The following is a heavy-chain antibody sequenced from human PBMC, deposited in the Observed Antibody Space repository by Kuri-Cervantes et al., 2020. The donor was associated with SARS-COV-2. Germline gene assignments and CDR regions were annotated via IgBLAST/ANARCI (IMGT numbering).Heavy chain of an antibody. CDR2: ISGSGGST. CDR1: GFTFSDYY. J-gene: IGHJ4*02. D-gene: IGHD3-9*01. Sequence: GGSLRLSCAASGFTFSDYYMSWVRQAPGKGLEWVSAISGSGGSTYYADSVKGRFTISRDNSKNTLYLQMNSLRAEDTAVYYCARDISGLYFDYWGQGTLVTVSS. V-gene: IGHV3-23*01. CDR3: ARDISGLYFDY.